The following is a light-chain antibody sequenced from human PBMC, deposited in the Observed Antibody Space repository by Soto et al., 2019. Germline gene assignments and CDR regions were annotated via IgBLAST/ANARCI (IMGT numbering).Light chain of an antibody. V-gene: IGLV2-14*01. J-gene: IGLJ1*01. CDR1: SSDVGGYNY. CDR2: EVT. CDR3: SSYTSSITSV. Sequence: QSALTQPASVSGSPGQSITISCTGSSSDVGGYNYVSWYQQHPGKAPKLIIYEVTHRPSGVSNRFSGSKSGNTASLTISGLQAEDEADYYCSSYTSSITSVFGSGTKLTVL.